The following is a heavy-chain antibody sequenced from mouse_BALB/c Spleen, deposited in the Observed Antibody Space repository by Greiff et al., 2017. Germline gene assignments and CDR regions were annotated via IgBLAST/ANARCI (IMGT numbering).Heavy chain of an antibody. D-gene: IGHD2-1*01. Sequence: EVQLVESGGDLVKPGGSLKLSCAASGFTFSSYAMSWVRQTPEKRLEWVASISSGGSTYYPDSVKGRFTISRDNARNILYLQMSSLRSEDTAMYYCASYYGNYGYAMDYWGQGTSVTISS. CDR2: ISSGGST. CDR1: GFTFSSYA. V-gene: IGHV5-6-5*01. J-gene: IGHJ4*01. CDR3: ASYYGNYGYAMDY.